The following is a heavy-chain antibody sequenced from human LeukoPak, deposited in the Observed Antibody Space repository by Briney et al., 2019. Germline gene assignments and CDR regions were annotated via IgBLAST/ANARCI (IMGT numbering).Heavy chain of an antibody. CDR2: IIPIFGTA. J-gene: IGHJ3*02. D-gene: IGHD2-15*01. CDR3: ASDRRIRHGGDAFDI. Sequence: SVKVSCKASGGTFSSYAISWVRQAPGQGLEWMGGIIPIFGTANYAQKFQGRVTITTDESTSTAYMELSSLRSEDTAVYYCASDRRIRHGGDAFDIWGQGTMVTVSS. V-gene: IGHV1-69*05. CDR1: GGTFSSYA.